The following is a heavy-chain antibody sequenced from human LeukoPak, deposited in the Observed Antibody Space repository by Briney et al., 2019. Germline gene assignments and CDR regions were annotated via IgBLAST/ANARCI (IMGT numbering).Heavy chain of an antibody. Sequence: PSETLSLTCTVSGGSISSSSYYWGWIRQPPGKGLEWIGSIYYSGSTYYNPSLKSRVTISVDTSKNQFSLKLSSVTAAYTAVYYCARYTLYCSSTRCDYRTYYCDYWGQGTLVTVSS. J-gene: IGHJ4*02. V-gene: IGHV4-39*01. CDR1: GGSISSSSYY. CDR2: IYYSGST. D-gene: IGHD2-2*01. CDR3: ARYTLYCSSTRCDYRTYYCDY.